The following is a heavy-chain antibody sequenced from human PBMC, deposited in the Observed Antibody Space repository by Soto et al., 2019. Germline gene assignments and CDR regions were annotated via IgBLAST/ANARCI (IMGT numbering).Heavy chain of an antibody. Sequence: ASVKVSCKASGYTFTSYDINWVRQATGQGLEWMGWMNPNSGNTGYAQKFQGRVTMTRNTSISTAYMELSSLRSEDTAVYYCARIDSTYYYYYMDVWGKGTMVTVSS. J-gene: IGHJ6*03. CDR2: MNPNSGNT. V-gene: IGHV1-8*01. CDR1: GYTFTSYD. D-gene: IGHD2-21*01. CDR3: ARIDSTYYYYYMDV.